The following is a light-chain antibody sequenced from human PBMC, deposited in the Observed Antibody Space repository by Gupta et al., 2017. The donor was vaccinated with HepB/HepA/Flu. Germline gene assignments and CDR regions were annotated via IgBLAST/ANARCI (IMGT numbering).Light chain of an antibody. CDR3: QQGHSAPRT. CDR2: AAS. Sequence: DIQMTQSPSSLSASVGDRVTITCRASQSISTYLNWYQQKPGKAPKLLIYAASSLQSGVPSSFSGSGSGTDFTLSISSLQPEDFATYYCQQGHSAPRTFGQGTKVVIK. J-gene: IGKJ1*01. CDR1: QSISTY. V-gene: IGKV1-39*01.